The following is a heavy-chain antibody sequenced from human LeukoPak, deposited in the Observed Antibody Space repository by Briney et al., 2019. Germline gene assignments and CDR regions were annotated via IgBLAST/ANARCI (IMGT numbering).Heavy chain of an antibody. CDR2: IYHSGST. Sequence: SETLSLTCTVSGVSISSSYSYWGWIRQPPGMGLEWIGEIYHSGSTNYNPSLKSRVTISVGKSKNQFSLKLSSVTAADTAVYYCARSYVVDTAMDTFDYWGQGTLVTVSS. J-gene: IGHJ4*02. CDR1: GVSISSSYSY. D-gene: IGHD5-18*01. V-gene: IGHV4-39*07. CDR3: ARSYVVDTAMDTFDY.